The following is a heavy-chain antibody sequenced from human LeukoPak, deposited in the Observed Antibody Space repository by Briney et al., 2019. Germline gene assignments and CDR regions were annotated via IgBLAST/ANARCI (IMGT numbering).Heavy chain of an antibody. Sequence: GGSLRLSCAASGFTFSNYWMNWVHQAPGKGLEWVANIKLDGSETYYVDSVKGRFTISRDNAKNSLYLQMNSLRVEDTAVYFCARDRGWLQFDNWGQGTLVAVSS. CDR2: IKLDGSET. CDR1: GFTFSNYW. CDR3: ARDRGWLQFDN. D-gene: IGHD5-24*01. J-gene: IGHJ4*02. V-gene: IGHV3-7*01.